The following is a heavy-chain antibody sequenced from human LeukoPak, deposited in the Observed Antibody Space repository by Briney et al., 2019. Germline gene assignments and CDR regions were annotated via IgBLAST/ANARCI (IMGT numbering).Heavy chain of an antibody. CDR2: INHSGST. CDR3: ARGLGREALYDFWSGSVVHNWFDP. Sequence: PSETLSLTCAVYGGSFNGFYWSWIRQLPGKGLDWIAEINHSGSTKYNPSLKSRVTISVDTSKNQFSLELRSVTAADTAVYYRARGLGREALYDFWSGSVVHNWFDPWGQGNLVTVSS. J-gene: IGHJ5*02. D-gene: IGHD3-3*01. CDR1: GGSFNGFY. V-gene: IGHV4-34*01.